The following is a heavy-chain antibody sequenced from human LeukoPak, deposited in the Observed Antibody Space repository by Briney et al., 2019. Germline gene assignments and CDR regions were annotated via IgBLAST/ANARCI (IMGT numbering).Heavy chain of an antibody. Sequence: SETLSLTCTVSGGSISNYYWSWIRQPPGKGLEWLGYIYYSGSTNYNPSLKSRVTISVDTSKNRFSLKLSSVTAADTAVYYCARVHSSSPYKYYYYYMDVWGKGTTVTVSS. CDR3: ARVHSSSPYKYYYYYMDV. V-gene: IGHV4-59*01. CDR2: IYYSGST. J-gene: IGHJ6*03. CDR1: GGSISNYY. D-gene: IGHD6-6*01.